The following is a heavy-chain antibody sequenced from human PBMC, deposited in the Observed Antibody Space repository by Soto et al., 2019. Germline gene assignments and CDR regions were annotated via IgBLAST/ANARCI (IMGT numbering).Heavy chain of an antibody. Sequence: QVQLQESGPGLVKPSQTLSLTCTVSGASISSGDYYWSWIRQPPGKGLEWIGYIRYSGSTYYNPSLNSRVAMSVENARNQFSLKLNPLTAPDTAVYYFSRSASGRYDMDVWGQGTTVTVSS. CDR2: IRYSGST. CDR3: SRSASGRYDMDV. D-gene: IGHD3-10*01. V-gene: IGHV4-30-4*01. CDR1: GASISSGDYY. J-gene: IGHJ6*02.